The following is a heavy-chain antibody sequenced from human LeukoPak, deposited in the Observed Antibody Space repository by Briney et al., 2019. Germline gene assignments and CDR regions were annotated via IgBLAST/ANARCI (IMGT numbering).Heavy chain of an antibody. Sequence: GGSLRLSCAASGFTFRSYSMNWVRQAPGKGLEWLAVIWYDGSQKYYADSVKGRFTISREDSKNTLYLQMNSLRVEDTAMYYCARDYCSTTTCLDYWGQGTLVTVSS. V-gene: IGHV3-33*08. J-gene: IGHJ4*02. CDR3: ARDYCSTTTCLDY. CDR1: GFTFRSYS. CDR2: IWYDGSQK. D-gene: IGHD2-2*01.